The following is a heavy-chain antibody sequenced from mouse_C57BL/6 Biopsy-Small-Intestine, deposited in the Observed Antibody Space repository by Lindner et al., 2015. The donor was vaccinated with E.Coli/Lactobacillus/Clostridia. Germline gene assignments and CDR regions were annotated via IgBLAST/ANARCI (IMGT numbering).Heavy chain of an antibody. D-gene: IGHD2-1*01. V-gene: IGHV14-3*01. CDR1: GYTFTNYG. Sequence: SVKVSCKASGYTFTNYGISWVRQAPGQGLEWMGWISAYNGNTNYAQNLQGRVTMTTDASTNTAYMELRSLRSDDTAMYYCARGIFAWNYPGGDYWGQGTLVTVSS. CDR2: ISAYNGNT. CDR3: ARGIFAWNYPGGDY. J-gene: IGHJ4*01.